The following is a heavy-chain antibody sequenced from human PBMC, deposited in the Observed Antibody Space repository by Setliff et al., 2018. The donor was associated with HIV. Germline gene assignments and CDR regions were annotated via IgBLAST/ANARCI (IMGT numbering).Heavy chain of an antibody. D-gene: IGHD3-16*01. Sequence: PSETLSLTCRVSGGYVSDSSYYWGWIRQAPGKGLEWIGSMYYTESPYYNPSFTNRVTISIDTSKNQFSLSLRSVTAADSAVYYCARQGFVPLGVHQFDSWGQGTLVTVSS. J-gene: IGHJ4*02. V-gene: IGHV4-39*01. CDR2: MYYTESP. CDR1: GGYVSDSSYY. CDR3: ARQGFVPLGVHQFDS.